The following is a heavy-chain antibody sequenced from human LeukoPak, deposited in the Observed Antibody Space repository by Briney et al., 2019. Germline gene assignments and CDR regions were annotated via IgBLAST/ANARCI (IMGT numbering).Heavy chain of an antibody. CDR2: ISGSGGST. CDR1: GFSLGDHG. J-gene: IGHJ3*02. D-gene: IGHD3-22*01. V-gene: IGHV3-23*01. CDR3: AKDLGYYDSSYAFDI. Sequence: PGGSLRLSCVASGFSLGDHGMSWVRQAPGKGLEWVSAISGSGGSTYYADSVKGRFTISRDNSKNTLYLQMNSLRAEDTAVYYCAKDLGYYDSSYAFDIWGQGTMVTVSS.